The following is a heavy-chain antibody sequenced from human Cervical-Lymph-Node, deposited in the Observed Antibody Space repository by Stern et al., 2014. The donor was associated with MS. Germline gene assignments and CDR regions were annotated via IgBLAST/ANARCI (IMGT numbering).Heavy chain of an antibody. CDR2: INPSDSDT. J-gene: IGHJ5*02. V-gene: IGHV5-51*03. CDR3: ATRQYVYIPTYSQDA. CDR1: GYSFTTYW. Sequence: EDQLVESGAEVKKPGESLKISCKGSGYSFTTYWIGWVRQMPGKGLEWMGIINPSDSDTLYSPSFQGHITISVDNSINTAFLQWRSLKASDTAIYYCATRQYVYIPTYSQDAWGQGTRVTVSA. D-gene: IGHD3-16*01.